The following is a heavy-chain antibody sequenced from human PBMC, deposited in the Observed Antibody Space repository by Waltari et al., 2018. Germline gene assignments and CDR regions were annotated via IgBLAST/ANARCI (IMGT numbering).Heavy chain of an antibody. CDR2: IITSTGNP. CDR3: AREVVPPHTVVVNWFDP. Sequence: VQLVPSGSELNKPGASVKLSCKSSVYTFTNYAINWLRQAPGQGLELMGWIITSTGNPTYAQDFTGRFIFSLDTSVDTAYLEINSLKVEDTAVYYCAREVVPPHTVVVNWFDPWGQGTLVTVSS. V-gene: IGHV7-4-1*02. J-gene: IGHJ5*02. D-gene: IGHD2-2*01. CDR1: VYTFTNYA.